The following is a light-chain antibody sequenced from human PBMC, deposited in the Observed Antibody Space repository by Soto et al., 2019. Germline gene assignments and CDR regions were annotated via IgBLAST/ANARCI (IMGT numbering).Light chain of an antibody. V-gene: IGLV2-18*02. CDR1: SSDVGSYNR. J-gene: IGLJ3*02. Sequence: QSVLTQPPSVSGSPGQSVTISCTGTSSDVGSYNRVSWYQQPPGTAPKLLIFEVTNRPSGVPDRFSVSRSGNTASLTISGLQAEDEADYYCSSFTSSSTWVFGGGTKVTVL. CDR2: EVT. CDR3: SSFTSSSTWV.